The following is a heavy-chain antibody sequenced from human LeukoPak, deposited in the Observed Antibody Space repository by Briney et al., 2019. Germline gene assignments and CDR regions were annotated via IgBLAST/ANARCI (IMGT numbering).Heavy chain of an antibody. CDR2: IYTSGST. Sequence: PSETLSLTCTVSGGSISSYYWSWIRQPAGKGLEWNGRIYTSGSTNYNPSLKSRVTMSVDTSKNQFSLKLSSVTAADTAVYYCARQTYYYGSGSYYYYGMDVWGQGTTVTVSS. CDR3: ARQTYYYGSGSYYYYGMDV. J-gene: IGHJ6*02. V-gene: IGHV4-4*07. D-gene: IGHD3-10*01. CDR1: GGSISSYY.